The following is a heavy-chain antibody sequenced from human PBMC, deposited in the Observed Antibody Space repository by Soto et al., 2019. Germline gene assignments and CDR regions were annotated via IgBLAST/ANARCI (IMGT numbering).Heavy chain of an antibody. V-gene: IGHV3-21*01. CDR1: GFTFSSYS. J-gene: IGHJ5*01. CDR3: AIAVPPYVLVVSAVFDP. CDR2: ISSSSSYI. Sequence: GGSLRLSCAASGFTFSSYSMNWVRQAPGKGLEWVSSISSSSSYIYYADSVKGRFTISRDNAKNSLYLQMNSLRAEDTAVYYCAIAVPPYVLVVSAVFDPWGRRTLVTGSS. D-gene: IGHD2-8*01.